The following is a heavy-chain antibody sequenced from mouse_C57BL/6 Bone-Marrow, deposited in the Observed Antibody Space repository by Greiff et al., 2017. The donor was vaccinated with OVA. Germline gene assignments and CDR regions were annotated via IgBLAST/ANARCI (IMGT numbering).Heavy chain of an antibody. Sequence: QVQLQQSGAELVKPGASVKMSCKASGFTFTGYWITWVKQRPGQGLEWIGDIYPGSGSTNYNEKFKSKATLTVDTSSSTAYMQLSSLTSEDSAVYYCAREGLTRLGAMDYWGQGTSVTVSS. J-gene: IGHJ4*01. CDR3: AREGLTRLGAMDY. CDR1: GFTFTGYW. V-gene: IGHV1-55*01. D-gene: IGHD1-2*01. CDR2: IYPGSGST.